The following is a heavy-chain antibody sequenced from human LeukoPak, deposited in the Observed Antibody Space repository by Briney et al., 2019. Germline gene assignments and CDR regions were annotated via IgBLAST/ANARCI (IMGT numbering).Heavy chain of an antibody. CDR2: ISSGGTTI. CDR3: ASARLYSSSWYCYFDY. Sequence: GRSLRLSCAASGMRFSSYEMNWVRQAPGKGLEWVSYISSGGTTIYYADSVKGRFTISRDNAKNSLYLQMNNLRAEDTAVYYCASARLYSSSWYCYFDYWGRGTLVTVSS. D-gene: IGHD6-13*01. V-gene: IGHV3-48*03. CDR1: GMRFSSYE. J-gene: IGHJ4*02.